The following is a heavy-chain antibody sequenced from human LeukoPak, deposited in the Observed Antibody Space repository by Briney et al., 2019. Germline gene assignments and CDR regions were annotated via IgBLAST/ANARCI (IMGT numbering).Heavy chain of an antibody. J-gene: IGHJ6*02. CDR1: GFTFRSYD. Sequence: GGSLRLSCAASGFTFRSYDMSWVRQAPGKGLEWVSAISDSGGSTYYADSVKGRFTISRDNSKNTLYLQMNSLRAEDTAVYYCARGKYDSSGYRYYYYGMDVWGQGTTVTVSS. D-gene: IGHD3-22*01. CDR3: ARGKYDSSGYRYYYYGMDV. V-gene: IGHV3-23*01. CDR2: ISDSGGST.